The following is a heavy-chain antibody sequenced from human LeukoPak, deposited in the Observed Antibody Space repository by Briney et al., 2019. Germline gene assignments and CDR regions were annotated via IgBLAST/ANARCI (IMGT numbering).Heavy chain of an antibody. J-gene: IGHJ4*02. D-gene: IGHD3-9*01. CDR2: ISWNSGSI. Sequence: GGSLRLSCAASGFTFSNAWMTWVRQAPGKGLKWVSGISWNSGSIGYADSVKGRFTISRDNAKNSLYLQMNSLRAEDTALYYCAKDQNYDILTGYPDYWGQGTLVTVSS. V-gene: IGHV3-9*01. CDR1: GFTFSNAW. CDR3: AKDQNYDILTGYPDY.